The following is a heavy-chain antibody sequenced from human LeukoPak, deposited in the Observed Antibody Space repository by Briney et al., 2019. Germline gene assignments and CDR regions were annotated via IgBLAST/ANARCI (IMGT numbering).Heavy chain of an antibody. Sequence: SETLSLTCTVSGGSINSGAYYWSWIRQPPGKGLEWIGYISHSGSTNYSPSLKSRVTISLDTSKNQFSLKLSSVTAADTAVYYCAGHHPRNTVDFWGQGTLVTVSS. CDR2: ISHSGST. CDR3: AGHHPRNTVDF. D-gene: IGHD2-8*02. V-gene: IGHV4-61*08. J-gene: IGHJ4*02. CDR1: GGSINSGAYY.